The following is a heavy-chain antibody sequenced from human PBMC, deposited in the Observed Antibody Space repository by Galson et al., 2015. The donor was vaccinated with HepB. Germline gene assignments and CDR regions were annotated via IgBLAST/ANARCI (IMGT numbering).Heavy chain of an antibody. CDR2: IVVDSGNT. D-gene: IGHD5-18*01. CDR3: AAEVYVPGYTFHL. V-gene: IGHV1-58*02. CDR1: GFIFPKIA. Sequence: SVKVSCKAFGFIFPKIAIHWVRQARGQPLEWIGWIVVDSGNTTYAQTLQNRLTITRDMSTSTAHMELSGLRSDDTAVYYCAAEVYVPGYTFHLWGQGTLVTVSS. J-gene: IGHJ3*01.